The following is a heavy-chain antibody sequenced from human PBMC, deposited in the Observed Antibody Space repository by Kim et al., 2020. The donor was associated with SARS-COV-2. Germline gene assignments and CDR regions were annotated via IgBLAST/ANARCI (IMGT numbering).Heavy chain of an antibody. D-gene: IGHD3-10*01. CDR3: ARDLREAPATLLWFGELYHWFDP. Sequence: GGSLRLSCAASGFTFSSYWMSWVRQAPGKGLEWVANIKQDGSEKYYVDSVKGRFTISRDNAKNSLYLQMNSLRAEDTAVYYCARDLREAPATLLWFGELYHWFDPWGQGTLVTVSS. J-gene: IGHJ5*02. CDR1: GFTFSSYW. V-gene: IGHV3-7*03. CDR2: IKQDGSEK.